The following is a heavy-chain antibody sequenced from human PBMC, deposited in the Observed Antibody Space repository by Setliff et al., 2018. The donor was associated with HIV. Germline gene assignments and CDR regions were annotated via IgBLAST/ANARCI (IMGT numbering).Heavy chain of an antibody. D-gene: IGHD1-26*01. V-gene: IGHV4-39*01. Sequence: SETLSLTCTVSGGSVSRSSYYWGWIRQPTGKGLEWIGTVYYTGSTQYNPSFKSRVTISVDTSKNQFSLELISVTAADTAVYYCAGGPGTTSIDYWAQGTLVTVSS. J-gene: IGHJ4*02. CDR2: VYYTGST. CDR3: AGGPGTTSIDY. CDR1: GGSVSRSSYY.